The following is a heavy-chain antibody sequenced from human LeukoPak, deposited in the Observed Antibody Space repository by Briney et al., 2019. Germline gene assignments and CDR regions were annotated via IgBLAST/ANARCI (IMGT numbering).Heavy chain of an antibody. D-gene: IGHD6-19*01. Sequence: ASVKVSCKASGHTFTSYGISWVRQAPGQGLEWMGWISAYNGNTNYAQKLQGRVTMTTDTSTSTAYMDLRSLRSADTAVYYCARVIPVADPDAFDIWGQGTMVTVSS. CDR1: GHTFTSYG. CDR2: ISAYNGNT. CDR3: ARVIPVADPDAFDI. J-gene: IGHJ3*02. V-gene: IGHV1-18*01.